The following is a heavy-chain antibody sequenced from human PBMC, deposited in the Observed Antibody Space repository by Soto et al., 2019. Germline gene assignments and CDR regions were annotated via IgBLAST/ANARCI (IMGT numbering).Heavy chain of an antibody. CDR3: ASRDPGTSVDY. V-gene: IGHV4-4*02. D-gene: IGHD1-7*01. J-gene: IGHJ4*02. Sequence: SETLSLTCAVSGASFSSNDWWTSVRQPPGRGLEWIGEIYRTGSTNYNPTLKSRVTISLDKSENQFSLKVTSLTAAHTAVYYCASRDPGTSVDYSGQGTLVTVSS. CDR2: IYRTGST. CDR1: GASFSSNDW.